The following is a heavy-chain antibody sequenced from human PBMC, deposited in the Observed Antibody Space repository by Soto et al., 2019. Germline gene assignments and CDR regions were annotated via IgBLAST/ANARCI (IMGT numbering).Heavy chain of an antibody. CDR3: ATLDVLGYCSGGSCYTGF. CDR2: FDPEDGET. J-gene: IGHJ4*02. V-gene: IGHV1-24*01. D-gene: IGHD2-15*01. Sequence: VASVKVSCKVSGYTLTELSKHWVRQAPGKGLEWMGGFDPEDGETIYAQKFQGRVTMTEDTSTDTAYMELSSLRSEDTAVYYCATLDVLGYCSGGSCYTGFWGQGTLVTV. CDR1: GYTLTELS.